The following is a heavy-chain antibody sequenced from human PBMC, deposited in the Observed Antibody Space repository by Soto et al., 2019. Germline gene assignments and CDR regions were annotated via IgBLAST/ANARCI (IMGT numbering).Heavy chain of an antibody. CDR1: GFTFSSYG. Sequence: QVQLVESGGGVVQPGRSLRLSCSASGFTFSSYGMHWVRQAPGKGLEWVAIIWYDGSNKFYADSVKGRFTISRDNSKNTLYLQMNSLRGEDTAVYYFAKPAGPRIVVACERYFDHWGQGTLVTVSS. J-gene: IGHJ4*02. D-gene: IGHD3-22*01. V-gene: IGHV3-33*03. CDR3: AKPAGPRIVVACERYFDH. CDR2: IWYDGSNK.